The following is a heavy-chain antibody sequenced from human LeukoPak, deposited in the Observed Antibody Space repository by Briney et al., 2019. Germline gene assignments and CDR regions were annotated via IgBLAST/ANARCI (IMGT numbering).Heavy chain of an antibody. V-gene: IGHV3-48*03. Sequence: PGGPLRFSCAPSGFPFGSYEMNWFRKAPGKGLEGVSYISSSGSTIYYADSVKGRFTISRDNAKNSLYLQMNSLRAEDTAVYYCARGNWAEDGYFDYWGQGTLVTVSS. CDR3: ARGNWAEDGYFDY. CDR2: ISSSGSTI. D-gene: IGHD7-27*01. CDR1: GFPFGSYE. J-gene: IGHJ4*02.